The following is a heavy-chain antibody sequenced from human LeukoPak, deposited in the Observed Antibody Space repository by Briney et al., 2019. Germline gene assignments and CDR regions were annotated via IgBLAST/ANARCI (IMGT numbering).Heavy chain of an antibody. CDR1: GGTFSSYA. V-gene: IGHV1-69*13. Sequence: SVKVSCKASGGTFSSYAISWVRQAPGQGLEWMGGIIPIFGTANYAQKFQGRVTITADESTSTVYMELSSLRSEDTAVYYCARGSSVSSYFDYWGQGTLVTVSS. D-gene: IGHD2-2*01. CDR3: ARGSSVSSYFDY. J-gene: IGHJ4*02. CDR2: IIPIFGTA.